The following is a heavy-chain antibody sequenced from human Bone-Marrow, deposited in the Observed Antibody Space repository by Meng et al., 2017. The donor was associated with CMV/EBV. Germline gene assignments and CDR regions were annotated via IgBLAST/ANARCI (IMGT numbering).Heavy chain of an antibody. CDR2: ISGSGGST. J-gene: IGHJ4*02. V-gene: IGHV3-23*01. CDR1: GFTFSSYT. Sequence: GESLKISCAASGFTFSSYTMSWVRQAPGKGLEWVSAISGSGGSTYYADSVKGRFTISRDNSKNTLYLQMNSLRAEDTAVYYCAKVHYYDSSGPVGMGVDYWGQGTLATVSS. D-gene: IGHD3-22*01. CDR3: AKVHYYDSSGPVGMGVDY.